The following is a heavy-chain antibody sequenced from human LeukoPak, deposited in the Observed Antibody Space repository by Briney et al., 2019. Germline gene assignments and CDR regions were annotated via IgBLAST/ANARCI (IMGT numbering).Heavy chain of an antibody. D-gene: IGHD6-13*01. CDR1: GGSISSSSYY. J-gene: IGHJ4*02. V-gene: IGHV4-39*01. CDR2: IYYSGST. Sequence: SETLSLTCTVSGGSISSSSYYWGWIRQPPGKGLEWIGSIYYSGSTYYNPSLKSRVTISVDTSKNKFSLKLSSVTAADTAVYYCARHIAAAGTDFDYWGQGTLVTVSS. CDR3: ARHIAAAGTDFDY.